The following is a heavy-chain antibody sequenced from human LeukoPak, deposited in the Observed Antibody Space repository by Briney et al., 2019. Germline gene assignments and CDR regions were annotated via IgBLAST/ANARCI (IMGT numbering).Heavy chain of an antibody. CDR3: AKDSGGWFKY. J-gene: IGHJ4*02. Sequence: GRSLRLSCAAPGFTFDDYAMHWVRQAPGKGLEWVSGISWNSGSIGYADSVKGRFTISRDNAKNSLYLQMNSLRAEDTALYCCAKDSGGWFKYWGQGTLVTVSS. CDR2: ISWNSGSI. D-gene: IGHD6-19*01. CDR1: GFTFDDYA. V-gene: IGHV3-9*01.